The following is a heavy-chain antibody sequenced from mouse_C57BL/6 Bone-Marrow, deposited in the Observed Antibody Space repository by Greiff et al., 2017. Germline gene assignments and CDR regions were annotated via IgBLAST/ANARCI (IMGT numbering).Heavy chain of an antibody. CDR3: ARWLLLFFDY. V-gene: IGHV1-55*01. J-gene: IGHJ2*01. CDR1: GYTFTSYW. D-gene: IGHD2-3*01. Sequence: QVQLQQPGAELVKPGASVKMSCKASGYTFTSYWITWVKQRPGQGLEWIGDIYPGSGSPNYNEKFKSKATLTVDTPSSTAYMQLSSLTSADSAVYYCARWLLLFFDYWGQGTTLTVSS. CDR2: IYPGSGSP.